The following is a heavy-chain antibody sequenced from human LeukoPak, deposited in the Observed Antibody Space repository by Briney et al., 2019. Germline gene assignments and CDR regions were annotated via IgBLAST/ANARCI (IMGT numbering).Heavy chain of an antibody. CDR3: ARIPPRSYCSGGSCYRNAFDI. J-gene: IGHJ3*02. CDR2: LNHSGST. D-gene: IGHD2-15*01. CDR1: GGSFSGYY. V-gene: IGHV4-34*01. Sequence: SETLSLTCAVYGGSFSGYYWSWIRQPPGKGLEWIGELNHSGSTNYSPSLKSRVTISVDTSKNQFSLKLSSVTAADTAVYYCARIPPRSYCSGGSCYRNAFDIWGQGTMVTVSS.